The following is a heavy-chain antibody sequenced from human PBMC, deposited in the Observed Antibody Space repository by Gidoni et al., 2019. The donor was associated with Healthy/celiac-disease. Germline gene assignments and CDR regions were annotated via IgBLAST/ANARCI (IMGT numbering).Heavy chain of an antibody. CDR2: IYYSGST. Sequence: QLQLQESGPGLVKPSETLSLTCTVSGGSISSSSYYWGWIRQPPGKGLEWIGSIYYSGSTYYNPSLKSRVTISVDTSKNQFSLKLSSVTAADTAVYYCARDPYYYDSSGRGGMDVWGQGTTVTVSS. CDR1: GGSISSSSYY. D-gene: IGHD3-22*01. V-gene: IGHV4-39*01. J-gene: IGHJ6*02. CDR3: ARDPYYYDSSGRGGMDV.